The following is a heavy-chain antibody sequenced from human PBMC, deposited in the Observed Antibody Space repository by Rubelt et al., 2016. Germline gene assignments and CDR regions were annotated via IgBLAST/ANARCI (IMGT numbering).Heavy chain of an antibody. J-gene: IGHJ4*02. D-gene: IGHD1-26*01. Sequence: QVQLVQSGAEVKKPGASVKVSCKASGYTFTSYYMHWVRQAPGQGLEWVGVIKPSAGSTTYAQKFQGRLTMTRDTSTSTVYMELSSLRSDDTALYYCAREVGATDLWGQGTLVTVSS. CDR2: IKPSAGST. V-gene: IGHV1-46*01. CDR1: GYTFTSYY. CDR3: AREVGATDL.